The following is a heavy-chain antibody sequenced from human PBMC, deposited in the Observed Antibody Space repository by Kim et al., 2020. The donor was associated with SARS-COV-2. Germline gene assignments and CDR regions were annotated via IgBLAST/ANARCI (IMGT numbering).Heavy chain of an antibody. V-gene: IGHV1-18*01. J-gene: IGHJ4*02. CDR1: GYTFTSYG. Sequence: ASVKVSCKASGYTFTSYGISWVRQAPGQGLEWMGWISAYNGNTNYAQKLQGRVTMTTDTSTSTAYMELRSLRSDDTAVYYCATYSSGWYRGNHFDYWGQGTLVTVSS. CDR2: ISAYNGNT. CDR3: ATYSSGWYRGNHFDY. D-gene: IGHD6-19*01.